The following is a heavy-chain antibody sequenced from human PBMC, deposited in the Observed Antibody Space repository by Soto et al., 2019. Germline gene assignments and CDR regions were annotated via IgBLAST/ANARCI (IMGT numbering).Heavy chain of an antibody. V-gene: IGHV4-59*08. CDR3: ARHYLGTVTRTVFSAFDI. Sequence: QVQLQESGPGLVKPSETLSLTCTVSGGSISSYYWSWIRQPPGKGLEWIVYIYYSGSTNYNPSLKSRVTITVHTSKNQFSLKLSSVTAADTAVYYCARHYLGTVTRTVFSAFDIWGQGTMVTVSS. D-gene: IGHD4-17*01. CDR1: GGSISSYY. J-gene: IGHJ3*02. CDR2: IYYSGST.